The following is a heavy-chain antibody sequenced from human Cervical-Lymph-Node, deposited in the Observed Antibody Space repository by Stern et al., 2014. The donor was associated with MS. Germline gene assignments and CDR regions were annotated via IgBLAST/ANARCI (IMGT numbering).Heavy chain of an antibody. CDR1: GGSMNSRPYY. CDR2: IYISGST. V-gene: IGHV4-61*02. CDR3: AREGETSDFFPFDY. J-gene: IGHJ4*02. Sequence: QLQLQESGPGLAKPSQTLSLTCTVSGGSMNSRPYYWNWLRQPAGKALEWIGRIYISGSTNYNPSLESRVTISIDTSKNQLSLKLRFVTAADTAVYYCAREGETSDFFPFDYWGQGAQVIVSS. D-gene: IGHD3/OR15-3a*01.